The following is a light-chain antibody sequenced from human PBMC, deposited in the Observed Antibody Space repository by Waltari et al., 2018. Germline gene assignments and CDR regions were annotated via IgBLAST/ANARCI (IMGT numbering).Light chain of an antibody. J-gene: IGLJ3*02. CDR2: RDT. CDR3: QAWDRGTWV. Sequence: QDPGHALVLVSYRDTRRPEGIPGRFSGSSSGNTGTLTIRGTQAMDEADYYCQAWDRGTWVFGGGTKLTVL. V-gene: IGLV3-1*01.